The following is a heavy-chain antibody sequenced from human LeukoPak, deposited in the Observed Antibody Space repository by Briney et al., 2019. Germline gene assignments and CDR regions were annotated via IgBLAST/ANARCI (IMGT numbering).Heavy chain of an antibody. CDR2: INHSVST. CDR1: GGSFSGYY. D-gene: IGHD1-14*01. J-gene: IGHJ1*01. CDR3: ARALRQPGYFQH. Sequence: LETLSLTCAVYGGSFSGYYWSWIRQPPGKGLEWIGEINHSVSTNYNPSLKSRVTISVDTSKNQFSLKLSSVTAADTAVYYCARALRQPGYFQHWGQGTLVTVSS. V-gene: IGHV4-34*01.